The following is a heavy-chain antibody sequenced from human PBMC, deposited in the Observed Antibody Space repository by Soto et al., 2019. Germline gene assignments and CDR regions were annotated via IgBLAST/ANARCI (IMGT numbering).Heavy chain of an antibody. V-gene: IGHV4-39*01. CDR3: ARRSSNSGTYG. CDR2: IYYSGST. Sequence: QLQLQESGPGLVKPSETLSLTCTVSGGSISSSSYYWGWIRQPPGKGLEWIGSIYYSGSTYYNPSLNSRVTISVDTSKNQFSLKLSSVTAADTAVYYCARRSSNSGTYGWGQGTLVTVSS. D-gene: IGHD1-26*01. J-gene: IGHJ4*02. CDR1: GGSISSSSYY.